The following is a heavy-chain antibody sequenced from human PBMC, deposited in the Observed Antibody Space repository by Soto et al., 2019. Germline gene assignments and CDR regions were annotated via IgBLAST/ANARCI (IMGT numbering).Heavy chain of an antibody. D-gene: IGHD3-3*01. V-gene: IGHV1-8*01. CDR3: ARVPYDFWSGYDY. CDR1: GYTFTSYD. J-gene: IGHJ4*02. CDR2: MNPNSGNT. Sequence: DSVKXSCKASGYTFTSYDSNWVRQATGQGLEWMGWMNPNSGNTGYAQKFQGRVTMTRNTSISTAYMELSSLRSEDTAVYYCARVPYDFWSGYDYWGQGTLVTVSS.